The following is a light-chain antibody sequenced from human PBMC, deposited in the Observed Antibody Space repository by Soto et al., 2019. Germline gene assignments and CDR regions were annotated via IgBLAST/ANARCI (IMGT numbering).Light chain of an antibody. V-gene: IGKV3-15*01. CDR3: QQSHNWYT. J-gene: IGKJ2*01. CDR1: QSVDQS. Sequence: EIVLTQSPATLSVSPGERATLSCRASQSVDQSLHWYQQKPGQAPRLLIYGASTRATGIPARFSGSGSGTEFTLTINSLRSEDVAVYYCQQSHNWYTFGQGTKVDIK. CDR2: GAS.